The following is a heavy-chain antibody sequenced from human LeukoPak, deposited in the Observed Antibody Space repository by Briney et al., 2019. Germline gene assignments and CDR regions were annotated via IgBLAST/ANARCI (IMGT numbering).Heavy chain of an antibody. J-gene: IGHJ4*02. CDR3: ATSGGYSYGLRPYYFDY. D-gene: IGHD5-18*01. CDR2: IYPGDSDT. V-gene: IGHV5-51*01. CDR1: GSSFTSYW. Sequence: GESLKISCKGSGSSFTSYWIGWVRQMPGKGLEWMGIIYPGDSDTRYSPSFQGQVTISADKSISTAYLQWSSLKASDTAMYYCATSGGYSYGLRPYYFDYWGQGTLVTVSS.